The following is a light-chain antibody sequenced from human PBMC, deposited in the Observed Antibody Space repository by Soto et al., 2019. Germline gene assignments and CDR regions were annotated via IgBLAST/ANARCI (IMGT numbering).Light chain of an antibody. CDR2: AAS. CDR1: QSISSY. J-gene: IGKJ2*01. Sequence: DIQMTQSPSSLSASVGDRVTITCRASQSISSYLNWYQQKPGKAPKLLIYAASSLQSGVPSRFSGSGSGTEFTLTISSLQPEDFATYYCQQSYCTPYTFGQGTKLEIK. CDR3: QQSYCTPYT. V-gene: IGKV1-39*01.